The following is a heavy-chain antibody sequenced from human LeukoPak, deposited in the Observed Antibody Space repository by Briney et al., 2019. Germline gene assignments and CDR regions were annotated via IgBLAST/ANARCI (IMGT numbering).Heavy chain of an antibody. CDR1: GFTFSNAW. V-gene: IGHV3-15*01. D-gene: IGHD2-15*01. J-gene: IGHJ5*02. CDR2: SRSKTDGGTT. Sequence: AGSLRLSCTASGFTFSNAWMSWVRQAPGKGLEWVGRSRSKTDGGTTDYAAPVKGRFTISRDDSKNTLSLQMNSLKIEDTAVYYCTTDWWVSWGQGTLVTVSS. CDR3: TTDWWVS.